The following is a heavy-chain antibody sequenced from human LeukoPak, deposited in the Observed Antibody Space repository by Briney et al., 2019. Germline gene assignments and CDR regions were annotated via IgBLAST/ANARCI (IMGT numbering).Heavy chain of an antibody. Sequence: KPGGSLRLSCAASGFTFSSYSMNWVRQAPGKGLEWVSSISSSSSYIYYADSVKGRFTISRDNAKNSLYLQMNSLRAEDTAVYYCARVGHYGDYTFDYWGQGTLVTVSS. V-gene: IGHV3-21*01. J-gene: IGHJ4*02. CDR1: GFTFSSYS. CDR3: ARVGHYGDYTFDY. CDR2: ISSSSSYI. D-gene: IGHD4-17*01.